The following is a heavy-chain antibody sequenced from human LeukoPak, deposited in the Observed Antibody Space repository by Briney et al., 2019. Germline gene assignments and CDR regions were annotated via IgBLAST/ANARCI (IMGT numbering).Heavy chain of an antibody. J-gene: IGHJ4*02. CDR3: ARDPGSGVMVYAIKYYFDY. CDR2: ISYDGSNK. Sequence: GGSLRLSCAASGFTFSSYAMHWVRQAPGKGLEWVAVISYDGSNKYYADSVKGRFTISRDNSKNTLYLQMNSLRAEDTAVYYCARDPGSGVMVYAIKYYFDYWGQGTLVTVSS. CDR1: GFTFSSYA. D-gene: IGHD2-8*01. V-gene: IGHV3-30*04.